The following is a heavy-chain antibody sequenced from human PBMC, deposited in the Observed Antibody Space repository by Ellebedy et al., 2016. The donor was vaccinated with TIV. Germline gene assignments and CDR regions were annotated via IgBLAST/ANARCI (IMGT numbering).Heavy chain of an antibody. CDR3: AVSGVYTSGCLGY. CDR2: IYSGGST. J-gene: IGHJ4*02. Sequence: PGGSLRLSCAASGFNFSDYFMTWVRQAPGKGLEWVSLIYSGGSTYYADSVKGRFTISRDNSKNTLYLQMNSLRAEDTAVYYCAVSGVYTSGCLGYWGQGTLVTVSS. D-gene: IGHD6-19*01. V-gene: IGHV3-66*01. CDR1: GFNFSDYF.